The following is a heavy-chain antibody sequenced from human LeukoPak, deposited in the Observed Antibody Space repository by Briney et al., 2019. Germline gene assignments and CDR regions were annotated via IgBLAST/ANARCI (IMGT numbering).Heavy chain of an antibody. D-gene: IGHD6-19*01. CDR1: GYTFTSYA. CDR2: INAGNGNT. V-gene: IGHV1-3*03. Sequence: EASVKVSCKASGYTFTSYAMHWVRQAPGQRLEWMGWINAGNGNTKYSQEFQGRVTITRDTSASTAYMELSSLRSEDMAVYYCVTSVAGIGAFDIWGQGTMVTVSS. J-gene: IGHJ3*02. CDR3: VTSVAGIGAFDI.